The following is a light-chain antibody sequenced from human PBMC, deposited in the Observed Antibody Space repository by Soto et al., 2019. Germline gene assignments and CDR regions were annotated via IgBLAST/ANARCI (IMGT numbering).Light chain of an antibody. CDR2: GVS. CDR3: QQSYSPPYT. V-gene: IGKV3-20*01. Sequence: EIVLTQSPGTLSLSPGERATLSCRASQSVSSSFLAWYQQKPGQAPRLLIYGVSSRATGIPDRFSGSGSGTDFTLTISRLETEDFVTFICQQSYSPPYTFGQGTKLEIK. J-gene: IGKJ2*01. CDR1: QSVSSSF.